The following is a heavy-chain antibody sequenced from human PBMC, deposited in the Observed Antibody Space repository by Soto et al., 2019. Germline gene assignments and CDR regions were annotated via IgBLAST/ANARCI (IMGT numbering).Heavy chain of an antibody. CDR2: ISGSGGST. CDR3: AKGSRASVYYYYGMDV. Sequence: GGSLRLSCAASGFPFSSYAMSWVRQAPGKGLEWVSAISGSGGSTYYADSVKGRFTISRDNSKNTLYLQMNSLRAEDTAVYYCAKGSRASVYYYYGMDVWGQGTTVTVSS. D-gene: IGHD6-13*01. J-gene: IGHJ6*02. CDR1: GFPFSSYA. V-gene: IGHV3-23*01.